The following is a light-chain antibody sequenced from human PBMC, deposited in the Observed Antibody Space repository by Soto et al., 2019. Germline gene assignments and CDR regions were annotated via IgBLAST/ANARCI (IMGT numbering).Light chain of an antibody. V-gene: IGKV3-15*01. CDR1: QSVSSN. CDR2: GAS. Sequence: IRMSQSASTLSVSTGERATLSCRASQSVSSNLAWYQQEPGQAPRLLIYGASTRATGIPARFSGSGSGTEFTLTISSLQSEDCAVYYCQQRSNWPVTFGQGTRLAIK. CDR3: QQRSNWPVT. J-gene: IGKJ5*01.